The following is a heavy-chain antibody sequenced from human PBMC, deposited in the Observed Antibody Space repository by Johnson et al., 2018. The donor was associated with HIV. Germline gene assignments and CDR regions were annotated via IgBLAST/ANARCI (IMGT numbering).Heavy chain of an antibody. V-gene: IGHV3-30*18. J-gene: IGHJ3*02. CDR3: AKERRAPRAFDI. Sequence: QVQLVESGGGLVQPGGSLRLSCAASGFTFSSYAMHWVRQAPGKGLEWVSVISFDGSDKYYADSVKGRFTISRDNSKSTLYLQMNSLRPEDTAVYYCAKERRAPRAFDIWGQGTMLTVSS. CDR2: ISFDGSDK. CDR1: GFTFSSYA.